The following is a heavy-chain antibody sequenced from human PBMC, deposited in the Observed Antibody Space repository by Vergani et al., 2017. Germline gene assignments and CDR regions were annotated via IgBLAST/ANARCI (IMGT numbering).Heavy chain of an antibody. CDR2: IYPGDSGT. CDR1: GYSFTSYW. CDR3: ASAREVGVVPGRGGSYSYDYYGMDV. Sequence: EVQLVQSGAEVKKPGESLKISCKGSGYSFTSYWIGWVRQMPGKGLEWMGIIYPGDSGTRYSPSFQGHVTISAAKSLSTAYLRWSSLKASDTTMYYCASAREVGVVPGRGGSYSYDYYGMDVWGQGTTVTVSS. J-gene: IGHJ6*02. D-gene: IGHD1-26*01. V-gene: IGHV5-51*01.